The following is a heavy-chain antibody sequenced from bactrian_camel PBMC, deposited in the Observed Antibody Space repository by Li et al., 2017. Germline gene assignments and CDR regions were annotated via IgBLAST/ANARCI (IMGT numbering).Heavy chain of an antibody. V-gene: IGHV3S60*01. J-gene: IGHJ4*01. D-gene: IGHD2*01. CDR1: AYILENCG. CDR3: AARKVARGSHFSLGRAPALRRDEYNF. Sequence: HVQLVESGGGEVQAGGSLRLSCAGSAYILENCGMVWYRQTKGKEREGVAGIWSGPDTTDYDDSVKGRFTISQDNSKNTLFLQMNVLRPEDTAMYYCAARKVARGSHFSLGRAPALRRDEYNFWGQGTQVTVS. CDR2: IWSGPDTT.